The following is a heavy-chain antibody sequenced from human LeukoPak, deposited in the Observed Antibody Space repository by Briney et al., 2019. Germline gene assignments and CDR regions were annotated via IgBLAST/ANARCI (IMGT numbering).Heavy chain of an antibody. CDR2: IKQDGSEK. CDR1: GFTFSSYW. CDR3: ARDGGESSINFDY. J-gene: IGHJ4*02. V-gene: IGHV3-7*01. D-gene: IGHD6-13*01. Sequence: GGSLRLSCAASGFTFSSYWMSWVRQAPGKGLEWVANIKQDGSEKYYVDSVKGRFTISRDNAKNSLYLQMNSLRAEDTAVYYCARDGGESSINFDYWGQGTLVTVSS.